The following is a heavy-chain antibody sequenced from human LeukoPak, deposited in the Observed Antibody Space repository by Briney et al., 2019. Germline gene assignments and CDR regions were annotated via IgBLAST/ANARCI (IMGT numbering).Heavy chain of an antibody. CDR2: IYHSGST. V-gene: IGHV4-4*02. D-gene: IGHD1-26*01. Sequence: PSGTLSLTCAVSGGSISSSNWWSWVRQPPGKGLEWIGEIYHSGSTNYNPSLKSRVTMSVDTSKNQFSLKLSSVTAADTAVYYCARDGREAVGAHKPGYYMDVWGKGTTVTVSS. CDR1: GGSISSSNW. CDR3: ARDGREAVGAHKPGYYMDV. J-gene: IGHJ6*03.